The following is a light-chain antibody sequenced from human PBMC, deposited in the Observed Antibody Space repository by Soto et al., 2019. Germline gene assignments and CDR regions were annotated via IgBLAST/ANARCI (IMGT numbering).Light chain of an antibody. CDR2: DVS. V-gene: IGLV2-14*01. CDR1: SSDVGGYNY. CDR3: SSYTSSSLV. J-gene: IGLJ1*01. Sequence: QSVLTQPASVSGSPGQSITISCTGTSSDVGGYNYVSWYQQHPGKAPKLMIYDVSNRPSGVSNRFSGSKSGNTASLTISGIKAEDEADYYCSSYTSSSLVFGTGTKVXVL.